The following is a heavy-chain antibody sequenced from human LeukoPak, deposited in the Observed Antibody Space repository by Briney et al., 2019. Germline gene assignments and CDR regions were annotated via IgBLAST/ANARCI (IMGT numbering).Heavy chain of an antibody. Sequence: SQTLSLTCTVSGGSISSGDYYWSWIRQPPGKGLEWIGYIYYSGSTYYNPSLKSRVTISVDTSKNQFSLKLSSVTAADTAVYYCAGTGVRIGPLGYGMDVWGQGTTVTVSS. V-gene: IGHV4-30-4*01. CDR2: IYYSGST. D-gene: IGHD1-14*01. CDR3: AGTGVRIGPLGYGMDV. J-gene: IGHJ6*02. CDR1: GGSISSGDYY.